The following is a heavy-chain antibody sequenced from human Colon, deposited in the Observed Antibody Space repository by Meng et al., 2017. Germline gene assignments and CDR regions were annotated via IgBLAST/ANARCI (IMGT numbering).Heavy chain of an antibody. CDR1: GGSISSYNW. Sequence: PPALRTALAQPCATLSLPCASPGGSISSYNWGCWVRQPQGKGLDWIGQLDFGGTPYNNPSLESRVIMSQDKYKNQLHLRLTSVAAADTAVYYCARHGGWNFDYWGQGALVTVSS. CDR2: LDFGGTP. V-gene: IGHV4-4*02. CDR3: ARHGGWNFDY. J-gene: IGHJ4*02. D-gene: IGHD6-19*01.